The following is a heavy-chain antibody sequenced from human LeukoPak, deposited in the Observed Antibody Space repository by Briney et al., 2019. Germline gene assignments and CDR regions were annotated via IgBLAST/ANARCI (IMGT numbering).Heavy chain of an antibody. D-gene: IGHD3-10*01. Sequence: GRSLRLSCAASGFTFSSHGMHWVRQAPGKGLEWEALIWYDGSNKYNADSVKGRFTISRDNSKNTLYLQMNSLRAEDTAVYYCARDQGKGSGSYYGMDFWGQGSLVTVSS. CDR3: ARDQGKGSGSYYGMDF. CDR1: GFTFSSHG. CDR2: IWYDGSNK. J-gene: IGHJ4*02. V-gene: IGHV3-33*01.